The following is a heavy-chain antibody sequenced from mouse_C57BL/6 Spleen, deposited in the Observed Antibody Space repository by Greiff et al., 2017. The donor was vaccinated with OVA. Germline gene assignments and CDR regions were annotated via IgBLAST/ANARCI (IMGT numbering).Heavy chain of an antibody. V-gene: IGHV5-15*01. CDR3: ARHGDYGSSSAMDY. Sequence: EVQGVESGGGLVQPGGSLKLSCAASGFTFSDYGMAWVRQAPRKGPEWVAFISNLAYSIYYADTVTGRFTISRENAKNTLYLEMSSLRSEDTAMYYCARHGDYGSSSAMDYWGQGTSVTVSS. D-gene: IGHD1-1*01. CDR2: ISNLAYSI. J-gene: IGHJ4*01. CDR1: GFTFSDYG.